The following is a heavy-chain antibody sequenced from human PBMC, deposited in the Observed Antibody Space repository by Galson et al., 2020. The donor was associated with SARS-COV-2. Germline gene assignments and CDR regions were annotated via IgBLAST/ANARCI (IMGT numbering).Heavy chain of an antibody. CDR1: GYTFTGYY. D-gene: IGHD3-16*01. V-gene: IGHV1-2*02. J-gene: IGHJ6*02. CDR3: ARVGMGTFGIRYYYYGMDV. Sequence: ASVKVSCKASGYTFTGYYMHWVRQAPGQGLEWMGWINPNSGGTNYAQKFQGRVTMTRDTSISTAYMELSRLRSDDTAVYYCARVGMGTFGIRYYYYGMDVWGQGTTVTVSS. CDR2: INPNSGGT.